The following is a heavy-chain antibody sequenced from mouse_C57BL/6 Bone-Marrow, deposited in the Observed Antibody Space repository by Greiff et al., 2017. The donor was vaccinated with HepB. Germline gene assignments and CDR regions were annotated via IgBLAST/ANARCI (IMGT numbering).Heavy chain of an antibody. V-gene: IGHV1-69*01. CDR2: IDPSDSYT. J-gene: IGHJ3*01. D-gene: IGHD3-1*01. CDR1: GYTFTSYW. CDR3: ARSGGPWFAY. Sequence: QVQLQQPGAELVMPGASVKLSCKASGYTFTSYWMHWVKQRPGQGLEWIGEIDPSDSYTNYNQKFKGKSTLTVDKSSSTAYMQLSSLTSEDSAVYYAARSGGPWFAYWGQGTLVTVSA.